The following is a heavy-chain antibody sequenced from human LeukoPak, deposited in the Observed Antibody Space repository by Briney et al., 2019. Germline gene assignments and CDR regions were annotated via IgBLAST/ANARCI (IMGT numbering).Heavy chain of an antibody. D-gene: IGHD3-16*01. CDR1: GGSFSGYY. CDR3: ARLLSPTAYTTLYYFDY. CDR2: IYHRGNT. J-gene: IGHJ4*02. V-gene: IGHV4-59*12. Sequence: SETLSLTCAVYGGSFSGYYWSWIRQPPGKGLEWIGYIYHRGNTNYNPSLKSRVTISVDMSKNQFSLKLSSVTAADTAVYYCARLLSPTAYTTLYYFDYWGQGSLVTVSS.